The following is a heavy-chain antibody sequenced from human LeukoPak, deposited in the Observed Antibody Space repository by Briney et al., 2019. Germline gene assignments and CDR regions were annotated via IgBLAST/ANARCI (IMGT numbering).Heavy chain of an antibody. Sequence: GGSLRLSCAASGFTFSSYSMNWVRQAPGKGLEWVSSISSSSSYIYYADSVKGRFTISRDNAKNSLYLQMNSLRAEDTAVYYCAKGLTYYYDSSGYYWDYWGQGTLVTVSS. J-gene: IGHJ4*02. V-gene: IGHV3-21*01. CDR2: ISSSSSYI. CDR1: GFTFSSYS. D-gene: IGHD3-22*01. CDR3: AKGLTYYYDSSGYYWDY.